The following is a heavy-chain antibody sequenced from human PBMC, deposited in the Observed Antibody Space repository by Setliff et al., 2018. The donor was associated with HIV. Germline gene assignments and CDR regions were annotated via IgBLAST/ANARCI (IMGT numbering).Heavy chain of an antibody. Sequence: PSAPLSLTCTVSGDSISSGNYYWTWIRQPAGKALEWIGRITNTGATEYNPSLKSRVTVSVDTSQNQFSLKLTSVTAADTATYFCSRGPPFDRWGRGTLVTVSS. CDR3: SRGPPFDR. CDR1: GDSISSGNYY. CDR2: ITNTGAT. V-gene: IGHV4-61*02. J-gene: IGHJ2*01.